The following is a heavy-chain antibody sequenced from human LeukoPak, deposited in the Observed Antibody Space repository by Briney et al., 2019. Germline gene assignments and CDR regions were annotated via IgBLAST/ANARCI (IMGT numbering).Heavy chain of an antibody. D-gene: IGHD3-22*01. CDR1: GASINSYR. Sequence: SETLSLTCNVSGASINSYRWNWIRQPPGKGLEWIGYISYDGKTNYNPSLKSRLTLSVDTSKNQFSLNLNSVTAADTARYYCTKGYYEPFGCWGQGTLVTVTS. CDR3: TKGYYEPFGC. V-gene: IGHV4-59*01. J-gene: IGHJ4*02. CDR2: ISYDGKT.